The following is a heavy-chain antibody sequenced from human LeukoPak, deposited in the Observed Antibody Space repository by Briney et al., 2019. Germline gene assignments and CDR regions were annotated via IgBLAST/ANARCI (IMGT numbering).Heavy chain of an antibody. CDR1: GGSISSYC. V-gene: IGHV4-59*08. D-gene: IGHD2/OR15-2a*01. CDR3: AGHHPRNTVDF. CDR2: ISDIGSI. J-gene: IGHJ4*02. Sequence: SETLSLTCTVSGGSISSYCWSWIRQPPGKGLEWIAYISDIGSINYNPSLKSRVTISLDTSKSQLSLKLRSVTAADTAVYYCAGHHPRNTVDFWGQGTLVTVSS.